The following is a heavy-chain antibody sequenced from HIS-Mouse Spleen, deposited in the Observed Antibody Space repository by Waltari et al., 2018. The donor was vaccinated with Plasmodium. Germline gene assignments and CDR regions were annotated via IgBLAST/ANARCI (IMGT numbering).Heavy chain of an antibody. J-gene: IGHJ2*01. CDR1: GFTFSSHW. Sequence: EVQPVESGGGLVQPGGSLRLSCAASGFTFSSHWMSWVRQAPGKGLEWVANIKQDGSEKYYVDSVKGRFTISRDNAKNSLYLQMNSLRAEDTAVYYCASSWYWYFDLWGRGTLVTVSS. D-gene: IGHD6-13*01. CDR2: IKQDGSEK. V-gene: IGHV3-7*01. CDR3: ASSWYWYFDL.